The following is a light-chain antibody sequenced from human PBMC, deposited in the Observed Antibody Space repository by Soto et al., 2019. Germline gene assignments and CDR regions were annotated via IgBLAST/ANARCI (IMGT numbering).Light chain of an antibody. CDR2: GAS. V-gene: IGKV3-20*01. Sequence: EIVLTQSPGTLSLSPGERATLSCRASQSVTSNYLAWYQQKPGQALRLLIYGASSRATGIPDRFSGNGSGTDFTLTISRLEPEDFAVYYCQQYGSSPYTFGQGTKLEIK. J-gene: IGKJ2*01. CDR3: QQYGSSPYT. CDR1: QSVTSNY.